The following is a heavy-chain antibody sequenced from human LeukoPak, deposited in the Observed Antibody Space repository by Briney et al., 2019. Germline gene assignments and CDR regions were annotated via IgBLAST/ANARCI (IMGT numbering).Heavy chain of an antibody. V-gene: IGHV3-23*01. D-gene: IGHD3-9*01. Sequence: GGSLRLSCAASGFTFSSYAMSWVRQAPGKGLEWVSAISGSGGSTYYADSVKGRFTISRDNSKNTLYLQMNSLRAEDTAVYYCAKDGGDDILTGYYKHDYWGQGTLATVSS. CDR1: GFTFSSYA. CDR3: AKDGGDDILTGYYKHDY. CDR2: ISGSGGST. J-gene: IGHJ4*02.